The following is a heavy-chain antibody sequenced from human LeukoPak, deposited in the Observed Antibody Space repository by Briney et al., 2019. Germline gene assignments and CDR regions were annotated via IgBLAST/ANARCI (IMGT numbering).Heavy chain of an antibody. CDR3: ARDKGAGAYCGGDCLTLDV. D-gene: IGHD2-21*02. CDR1: GFTVSSNY. J-gene: IGHJ6*02. CDR2: IYSGGST. V-gene: IGHV3-53*01. Sequence: GGSLRLSCAASGFTVSSNYMSWVRQAPGKGLEWVSVIYSGGSTYYADSVKGRFTISRDNSKNTLYLQMNSLRAEDTAVYYCARDKGAGAYCGGDCLTLDVWGQGTTVTVSS.